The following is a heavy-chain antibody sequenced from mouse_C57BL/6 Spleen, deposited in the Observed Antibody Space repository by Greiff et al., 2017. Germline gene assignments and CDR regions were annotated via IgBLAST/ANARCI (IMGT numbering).Heavy chain of an antibody. CDR2: INSAGSN. V-gene: IGHV3-6*01. J-gene: IGHJ4*01. CDR3: AREDCDYAMDY. CDR1: GYSITSGYY. Sequence: EVKLMESGPGFVKPSQSLSLTCSVTGYSITSGYYWNWLRPFPGNQLEWMGYINSAGSNHYNPSLKNRICITRDTSKNQFFLKLNAVTTEDTATYYCAREDCDYAMDYWGQGTSVTVSS.